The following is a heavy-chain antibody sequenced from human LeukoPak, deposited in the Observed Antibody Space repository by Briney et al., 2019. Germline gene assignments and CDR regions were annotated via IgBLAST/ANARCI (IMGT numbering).Heavy chain of an antibody. CDR1: GFTFSGYY. CDR3: ARGGVDIVATIMVDY. CDR2: ISSSSSYT. Sequence: GGSLRLSCAASGFTFSGYYMSWIRQAPGKGLEWVSYISSSSSYTNYADSVRGRFTISRDNAKNSLYLQMNSLRAEDTAVYYCARGGVDIVATIMVDYWGQGTLVTVSS. V-gene: IGHV3-11*05. J-gene: IGHJ4*02. D-gene: IGHD5-12*01.